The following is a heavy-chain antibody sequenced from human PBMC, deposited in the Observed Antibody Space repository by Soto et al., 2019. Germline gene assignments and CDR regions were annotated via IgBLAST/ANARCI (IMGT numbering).Heavy chain of an antibody. J-gene: IGHJ6*02. Sequence: QVELGQSGSEVKNPGSSVKVSCKASGDTFSNYAINWVRQAPGQGLEWMGGIIPFYDKPNYAENFLGRVTLSADQFTATAYLEVSSLRSEDTAVYFCARGYRELFFYAMDVWGRGTPVIVSS. CDR2: IIPFYDKP. CDR1: GDTFSNYA. V-gene: IGHV1-69*01. D-gene: IGHD3-10*01. CDR3: ARGYRELFFYAMDV.